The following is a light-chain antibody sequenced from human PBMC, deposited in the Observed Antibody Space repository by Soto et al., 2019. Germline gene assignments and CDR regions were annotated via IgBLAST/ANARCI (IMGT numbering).Light chain of an antibody. Sequence: DIVMTQSPATLSVSPGEKVILSCRASESVGSTFAWYQQKPGQAPRLLIRGASTRATGVPARFSGSGSGKEFTLTISSLESEDFAVYYCQQYSTSLTFGGGT. CDR3: QQYSTSLT. CDR1: ESVGST. V-gene: IGKV3-15*01. J-gene: IGKJ4*02. CDR2: GAS.